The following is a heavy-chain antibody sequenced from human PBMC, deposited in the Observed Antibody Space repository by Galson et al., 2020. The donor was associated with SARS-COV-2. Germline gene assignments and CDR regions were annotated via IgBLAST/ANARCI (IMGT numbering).Heavy chain of an antibody. D-gene: IGHD3-3*01. CDR1: GGSISSGGYY. V-gene: IGHV4-31*03. J-gene: IGHJ4*02. CDR2: IYYSGST. Sequence: ETSETLSLTCTVSGGSISSGGYYWSWIRQHPGKGLEWIGYIYYSGSTYYNPSLKSRVTISVDTSKNQFSLKLSSVTAADTAVYYCARASRTIFGVVKHFEYWGQGTLVTVSS. CDR3: ARASRTIFGVVKHFEY.